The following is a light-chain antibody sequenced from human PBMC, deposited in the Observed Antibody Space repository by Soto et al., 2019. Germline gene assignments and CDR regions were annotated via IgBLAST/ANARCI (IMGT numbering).Light chain of an antibody. J-gene: IGLJ1*01. CDR2: EVS. CDR1: SSDAGGYNY. V-gene: IGLV2-14*01. CDR3: TSYTSSSTLDV. Sequence: QSALTQPASVSGSPGQSITISCTGTSSDAGGYNYVSWYQQHPGKAPKLMIYEVSNRPSGVSNRFSGSKSGHTASLTISGLQSEDEADYFCTSYTSSSTLDVFGTGTKVTVL.